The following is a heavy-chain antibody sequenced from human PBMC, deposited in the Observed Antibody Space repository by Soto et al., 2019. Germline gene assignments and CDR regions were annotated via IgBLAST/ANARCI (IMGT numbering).Heavy chain of an antibody. D-gene: IGHD3-10*01. CDR1: GGTFSSYA. Sequence: QVQLVQSGAEVKKPGSSVKVSCKASGGTFSSYAISCVRQAPGQGLEWMGGIIPIFGTANYARKFQGRVTITEDEPTSTAYMGLSSLRSEDTAVYYCARGTAMVRYYYYGMDVWGQGTTVTVSS. CDR2: IIPIFGTA. CDR3: ARGTAMVRYYYYGMDV. V-gene: IGHV1-69*12. J-gene: IGHJ6*02.